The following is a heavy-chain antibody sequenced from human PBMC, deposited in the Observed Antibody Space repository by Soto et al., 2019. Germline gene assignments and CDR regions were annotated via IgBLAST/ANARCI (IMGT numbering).Heavy chain of an antibody. Sequence: QVQLVQSGAEVKKPGASVKVSCKASGYTFTSYGISWVRQAPGQGLEWMGWITTYNGNTNYAQRLQSRVTMTTDTSTSTVYMELRRLRPDDTSMYYCATYGSGAKIDYWGQGTLVSVSS. CDR1: GYTFTSYG. J-gene: IGHJ4*02. CDR2: ITTYNGNT. CDR3: ATYGSGAKIDY. V-gene: IGHV1-18*01. D-gene: IGHD3-10*01.